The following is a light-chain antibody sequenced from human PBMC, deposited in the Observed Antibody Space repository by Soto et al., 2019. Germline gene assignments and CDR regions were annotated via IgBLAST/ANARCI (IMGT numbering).Light chain of an antibody. CDR3: QKYGNSPIT. CDR2: GAS. V-gene: IGKV3-15*01. Sequence: EVVMTQSPATLSLSPGETATLSCRASQSVSSYLAWYQQKPGQAPRLLLYGASTRATGIPVRFSGSGSGTEFTLTISSLEPEDFAVYYCQKYGNSPITCGQGTRLEIK. J-gene: IGKJ5*01. CDR1: QSVSSY.